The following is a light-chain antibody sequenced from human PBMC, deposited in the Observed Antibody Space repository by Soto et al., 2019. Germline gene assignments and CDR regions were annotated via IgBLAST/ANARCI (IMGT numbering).Light chain of an antibody. CDR1: NIGGKS. Sequence: SYELTQPPSVSVAPGKTATITCGGNNIGGKSVHWYQQKPGQAPVLVIYYDSDRPSGFPDRFSGSHSGNTATLTISRVEAGDEADYYCQVWDRSTDSPLGGGTKLTVL. CDR2: YDS. CDR3: QVWDRSTDSP. V-gene: IGLV3-21*04. J-gene: IGLJ2*01.